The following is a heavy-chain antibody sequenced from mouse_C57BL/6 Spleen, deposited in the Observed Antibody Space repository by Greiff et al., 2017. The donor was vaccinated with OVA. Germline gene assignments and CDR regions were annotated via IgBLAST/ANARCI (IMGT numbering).Heavy chain of an antibody. D-gene: IGHD4-1*01. CDR1: GFSFNTYA. CDR3: VRHGTGCFDY. J-gene: IGHJ2*01. Sequence: EVQRVESGGGLVQPKGSLKLSCAASGFSFNTYAMNWVRQAPGKGLEWVARIRSKSNNYATYYADSVKDRFTISRDDSESMLYLQMNNLKTEDTAMYYCVRHGTGCFDYWGQGTTLTVSS. CDR2: IRSKSNNYAT. V-gene: IGHV10-1*01.